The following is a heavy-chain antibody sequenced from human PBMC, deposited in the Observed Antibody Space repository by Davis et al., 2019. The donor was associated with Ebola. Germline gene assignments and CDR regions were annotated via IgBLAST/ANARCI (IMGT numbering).Heavy chain of an antibody. CDR1: GFTFSTDA. J-gene: IGHJ6*02. V-gene: IGHV3-23*01. D-gene: IGHD3-16*01. CDR2: ISGSSGSI. CDR3: AKRIWDGMDV. Sequence: GESLKISCAASGFTFSTDAMSWVRQAPGKGLEWVSAISGSSGSIYYADSVKGRFTISRDNSKKTVYLQMNSLRAEDTAIYYCAKRIWDGMDVWGQGTTVTVSS.